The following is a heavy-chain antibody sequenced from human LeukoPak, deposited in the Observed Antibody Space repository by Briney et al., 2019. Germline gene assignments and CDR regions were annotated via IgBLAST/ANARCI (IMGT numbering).Heavy chain of an antibody. V-gene: IGHV3-30-3*01. CDR1: GFTFSSYA. D-gene: IGHD6-13*01. CDR3: ASFSSSSGGGDC. CDR2: ISYDGSNK. J-gene: IGHJ4*02. Sequence: GRSLRLSCAASGFTFSSYAMHWVRPAPGKGLEWVAGISYDGSNKYYADSVKGRFTIPRDNSKNTLYLQMNSRRAEDTAVYCCASFSSSSGGGDCWGEGALVTVSS.